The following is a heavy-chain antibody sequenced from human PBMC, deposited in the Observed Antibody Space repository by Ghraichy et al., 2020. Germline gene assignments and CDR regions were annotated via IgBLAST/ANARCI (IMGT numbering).Heavy chain of an antibody. CDR2: IYYSGST. J-gene: IGHJ4*02. D-gene: IGHD1-26*01. CDR3: ARPSGSYNFFDY. CDR1: GGSISSSSYY. Sequence: SETLSLTCTVSGGSISSSSYYWGWIRQPPGKGLEWIGSIYYSGSTYYNPSLKSRVTISVDTSKNQFSLKLSSVTAADTAVYYCARPSGSYNFFDYWGQGTLVTVSS. V-gene: IGHV4-39*01.